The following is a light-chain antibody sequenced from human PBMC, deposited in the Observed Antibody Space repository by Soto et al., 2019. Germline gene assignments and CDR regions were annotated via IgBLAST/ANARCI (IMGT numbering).Light chain of an antibody. Sequence: IVLTQSPATLSFSPGKRATLSCMASQNISNYLIWYQQKPGQAPRLLIYDVSNRATGIPARFSGSGSGTEFTLTISSLQSEDFAVYYCHQYNDWPRTFGRGTKVDIK. CDR2: DVS. J-gene: IGKJ1*01. CDR3: HQYNDWPRT. CDR1: QNISNY. V-gene: IGKV3-11*01.